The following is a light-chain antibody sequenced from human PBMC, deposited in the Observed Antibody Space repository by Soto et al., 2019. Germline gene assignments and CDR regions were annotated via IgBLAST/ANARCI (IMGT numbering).Light chain of an antibody. CDR2: TAS. CDR1: QDISSY. V-gene: IGKV1-9*01. CDR3: QHLNDYPYT. J-gene: IGKJ2*01. Sequence: IQLTQSPSSLYASVGDRVTITCRASQDISSYLAWYQQKPGTAPKVLIFTASTLESGVPLRFSGSGSGTDFTLTISRLLPDDFATDYCQHLNDYPYTFGQGTKLEIK.